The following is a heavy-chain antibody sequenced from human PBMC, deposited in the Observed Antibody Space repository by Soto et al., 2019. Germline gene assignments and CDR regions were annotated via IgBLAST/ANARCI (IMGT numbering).Heavy chain of an antibody. J-gene: IGHJ5*02. CDR2: IIPIFGTA. CDR1: GGTFSSYA. Sequence: GASVKVSCKASGGTFSSYAISWVRQAPGQGLEWMGGIIPIFGTANYAQKFQGRVTITADESTSTAYMELSSLRSEDTAVYYCARDPTYSSSFPDGWFDPWGQGTLVTVSS. V-gene: IGHV1-69*13. CDR3: ARDPTYSSSFPDGWFDP. D-gene: IGHD6-13*01.